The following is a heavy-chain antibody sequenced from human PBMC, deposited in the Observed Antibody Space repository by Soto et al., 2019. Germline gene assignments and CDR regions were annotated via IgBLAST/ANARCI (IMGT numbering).Heavy chain of an antibody. CDR3: ATLPPSRSGSYYYYGMDV. Sequence: SETLSLTCTVSGGSISSSSYYWGWIRQPPGKGLEWIGSIYYSGSTYYNPSLKSRVTISVDTSKNQFSLKLSSVTAADTAAYYCATLPPSRSGSYYYYGMDVWGQGTTVTVSS. J-gene: IGHJ6*02. CDR2: IYYSGST. D-gene: IGHD3-10*01. V-gene: IGHV4-39*01. CDR1: GGSISSSSYY.